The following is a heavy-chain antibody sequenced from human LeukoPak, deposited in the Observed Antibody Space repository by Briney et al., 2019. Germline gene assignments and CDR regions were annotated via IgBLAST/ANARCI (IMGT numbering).Heavy chain of an antibody. Sequence: PSQTLSLTCTVSGGSISSGGYYWSWIRQHPGKGLEWIGYIYYSGSTYYNPSLKSRVTISVDTSKNQFSLKLSSVTAADTAVYYCARGYSSSWYYLDYWGQGTLVTVSS. J-gene: IGHJ4*02. V-gene: IGHV4-31*03. CDR1: GGSISSGGYY. D-gene: IGHD6-13*01. CDR2: IYYSGST. CDR3: ARGYSSSWYYLDY.